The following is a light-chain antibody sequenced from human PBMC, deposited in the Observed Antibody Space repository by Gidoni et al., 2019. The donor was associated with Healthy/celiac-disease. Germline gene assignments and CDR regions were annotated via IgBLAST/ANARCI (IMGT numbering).Light chain of an antibody. Sequence: QSALTQPASVSGSPGQSSTISCTGTSSDVGGYNYVSWYQQHPGKAPKLMIYDVINRPSGVSNRFSGSKSGNTASLTISGLQAEDEADYYGSSYTSSSTLGVFGGGTKLTVL. CDR1: SSDVGGYNY. CDR3: SSYTSSSTLGV. V-gene: IGLV2-14*01. CDR2: DVI. J-gene: IGLJ2*01.